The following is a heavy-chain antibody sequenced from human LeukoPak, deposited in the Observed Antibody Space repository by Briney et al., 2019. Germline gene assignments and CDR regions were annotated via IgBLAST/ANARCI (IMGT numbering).Heavy chain of an antibody. CDR3: ATMTTVIMGGYYYGMDV. CDR2: IYSSGNT. J-gene: IGHJ6*02. CDR1: GFTVSSNY. Sequence: PGGSLRLSCAASGFTVSSNYMSWVRQAPGKGLEWVSIIYSSGNTYYADSVKGRFTISRDNSKNTLYLQMNSLRAEGTAVYYCATMTTVIMGGYYYGMDVWGQGTTVTVSS. V-gene: IGHV3-53*01. D-gene: IGHD4-17*01.